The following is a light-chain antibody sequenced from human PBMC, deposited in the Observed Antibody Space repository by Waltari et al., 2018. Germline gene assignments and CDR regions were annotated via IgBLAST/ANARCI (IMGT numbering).Light chain of an antibody. CDR2: ANY. V-gene: IGLV1-44*01. CDR3: ATWDDSLNGRV. CDR1: SSNIGINT. Sequence: QSVLTQPPLASGTPGQRVTISCSGNSSNIGINTVTWYQQFPGTAPKLLIYANYHRPSGVPDRFSASKSDTSASLAISGLQSEDEADYFCATWDDSLNGRVFGGGTKLAVL. J-gene: IGLJ3*02.